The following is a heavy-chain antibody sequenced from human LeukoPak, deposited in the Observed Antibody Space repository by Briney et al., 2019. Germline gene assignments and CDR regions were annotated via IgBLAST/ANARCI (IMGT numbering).Heavy chain of an antibody. V-gene: IGHV1-18*04. CDR2: ISAYNGNT. CDR3: ARAARGSGWPNFDY. D-gene: IGHD6-19*01. CDR1: GYTFTSYG. J-gene: IGHJ4*02. Sequence: GASVKVSCKASGYTFTSYGISWVRQAPGQGLEWMGWISAYNGNTNYAQKLQGRVTMTTDTSTSTAYTELRSLRSDDTAVYYCARAARGSGWPNFDYWGQGTLVTVSS.